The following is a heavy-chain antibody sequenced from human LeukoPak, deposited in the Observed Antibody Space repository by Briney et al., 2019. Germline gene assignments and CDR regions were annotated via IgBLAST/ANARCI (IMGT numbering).Heavy chain of an antibody. CDR2: IDPSGGST. J-gene: IGHJ5*02. CDR3: AASAEYGAVAGFAWFDP. V-gene: IGHV1-46*01. CDR1: GYTFTSYY. Sequence: ASVKVSCKASGYTFTSYYMHWVRQAPGQGLEWMGIIDPSGGSTSYAQKFQGRVTMTRDMSTSTVYMELSSLRSEDTAVYYCAASAEYGAVAGFAWFDPWGQGTLVTVSS. D-gene: IGHD6-19*01.